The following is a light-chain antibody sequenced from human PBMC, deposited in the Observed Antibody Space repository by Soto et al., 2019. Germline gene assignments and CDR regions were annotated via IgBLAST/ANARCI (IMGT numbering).Light chain of an antibody. CDR2: EGT. J-gene: IGLJ3*02. V-gene: IGLV2-23*01. Sequence: QSALTQPASVSGSPGQSITISCTGTSSDVGTYKFVSWYQQHPGKVPTLMIHEGTKLPSGVSNRFSGSRSGNTATLTISGLQPEDEANYYCCAYAGTSFGVFGGGTKLTVL. CDR3: CAYAGTSFGV. CDR1: SSDVGTYKF.